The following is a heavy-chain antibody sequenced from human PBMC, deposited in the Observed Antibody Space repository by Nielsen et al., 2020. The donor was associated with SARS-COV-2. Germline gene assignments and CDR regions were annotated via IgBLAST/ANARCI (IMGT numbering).Heavy chain of an antibody. J-gene: IGHJ6*03. Sequence: ASVKVSCKASGSPFTSYAISWVRQAPGQGLEWMGWINTYSGNTNYAQKFQGRVTMTTDTSTSTAYMELRSLRSDDTAVYYCARRPNGSGDYYYYMDVWGKGTTVTVSS. V-gene: IGHV1-18*01. CDR1: GSPFTSYA. D-gene: IGHD3-10*01. CDR3: ARRPNGSGDYYYYMDV. CDR2: INTYSGNT.